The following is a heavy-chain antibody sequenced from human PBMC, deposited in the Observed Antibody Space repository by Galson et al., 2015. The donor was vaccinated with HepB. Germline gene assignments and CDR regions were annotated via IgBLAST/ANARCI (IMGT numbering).Heavy chain of an antibody. J-gene: IGHJ4*02. CDR1: GYTFTSYH. D-gene: IGHD3/OR15-3a*01. V-gene: IGHV1-46*01. Sequence: SVKVSCKASGYTFTSYHVHWVRQAPGRGLEWMGMINPDSGGTFYMSDFRGRVTLTRDTASSTVFMELIALTSEDTAVYFCARGMFTAGFDFWGQGSLVSVSS. CDR3: ARGMFTAGFDF. CDR2: INPDSGGT.